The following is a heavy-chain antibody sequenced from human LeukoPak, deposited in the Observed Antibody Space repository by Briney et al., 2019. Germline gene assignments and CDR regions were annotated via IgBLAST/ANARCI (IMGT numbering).Heavy chain of an antibody. V-gene: IGHV3-53*01. Sequence: PGGSLRLSCAASGFTVSSNYMSWVRQAPGKGLEWVSVIYSGGSTYYADSVKGRFTISRDNSKNTLYLQMNSLRAEDTAVYYCARVTGYDWESSYDYWGQGTLVTVSS. CDR1: GFTVSSNY. D-gene: IGHD5-12*01. CDR3: ARVTGYDWESSYDY. CDR2: IYSGGST. J-gene: IGHJ4*02.